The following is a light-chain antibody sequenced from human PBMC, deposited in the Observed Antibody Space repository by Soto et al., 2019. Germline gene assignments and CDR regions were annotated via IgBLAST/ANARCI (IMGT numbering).Light chain of an antibody. Sequence: DILMTQSPSTLSASLGDRATITCRASQSITTWMAWYQQRPGKAPKLLIYGASTIESGIPARFSGSGSGTDFTLTISSLQPDDFATYYCQQYSTYPPRTFGQGTKVDIK. V-gene: IGKV1-5*03. CDR1: QSITTW. J-gene: IGKJ1*01. CDR3: QQYSTYPPRT. CDR2: GAS.